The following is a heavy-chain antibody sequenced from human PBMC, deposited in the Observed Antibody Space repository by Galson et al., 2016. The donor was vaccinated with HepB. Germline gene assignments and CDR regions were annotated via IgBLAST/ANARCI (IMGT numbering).Heavy chain of an antibody. V-gene: IGHV4-30-4*01. J-gene: IGHJ6*02. CDR1: GGSINSGDYY. CDR2: IYYSGST. D-gene: IGHD3-3*01. Sequence: TLSLTCTISGGSINSGDYYWSWIRQPPGKGLEWIGYIYYSGSTHYNPSLKSRVTISVDTSKNQFSLNLSSVTAADTAVYYCARERGITIVGHYYGLDVWGQGTTVIVSS. CDR3: ARERGITIVGHYYGLDV.